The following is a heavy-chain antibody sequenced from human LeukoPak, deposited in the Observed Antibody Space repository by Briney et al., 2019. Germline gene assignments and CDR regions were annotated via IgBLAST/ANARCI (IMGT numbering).Heavy chain of an antibody. CDR3: ARDPLEYYDILTGYLGGESWFDP. CDR1: GYTFTSYG. J-gene: IGHJ5*02. V-gene: IGHV1-18*01. D-gene: IGHD3-9*01. CDR2: ISAYNGNT. Sequence: ASVKVSCKASGYTFTSYGISWVRQAPRQGLEWMGWISAYNGNTNYAQKLQGRVTMTTDTSTSTAYMELRSLRSDDTAVYYCARDPLEYYDILTGYLGGESWFDPWGQGTLVTVSS.